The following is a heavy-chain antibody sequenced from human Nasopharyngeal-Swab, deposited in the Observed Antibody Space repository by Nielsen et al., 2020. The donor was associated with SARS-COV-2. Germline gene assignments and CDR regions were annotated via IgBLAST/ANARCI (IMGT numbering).Heavy chain of an antibody. CDR3: AKGSGQLVLNWYFDL. D-gene: IGHD6-6*01. V-gene: IGHV3-20*04. J-gene: IGHJ2*01. Sequence: GESLKISCAASGFTFDDYGMSWVRQAPGKGLEWVSGINWNGGSTGYADSVKGRFTISRDNAKNSLYLQMNSLRAEDTALYYCAKGSGQLVLNWYFDLWGRGNLVTVSS. CDR1: GFTFDDYG. CDR2: INWNGGST.